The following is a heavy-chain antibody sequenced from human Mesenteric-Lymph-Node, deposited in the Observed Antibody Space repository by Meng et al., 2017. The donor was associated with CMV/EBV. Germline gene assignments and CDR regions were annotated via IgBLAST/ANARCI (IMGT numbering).Heavy chain of an antibody. V-gene: IGHV1-69*05. Sequence: SVKVSCKVSGDTFNSYAISWVRQAPGQGLEWMGGIVPIFGTPRYAQNFQGRVTMTRDTSTSTVYMELSSLKSEDTAVYYCARDEGYCNSSSCYFDGMDVWGQGTTVTVSS. CDR1: GDTFNSYA. J-gene: IGHJ6*02. CDR2: IVPIFGTP. CDR3: ARDEGYCNSSSCYFDGMDV. D-gene: IGHD2-2*01.